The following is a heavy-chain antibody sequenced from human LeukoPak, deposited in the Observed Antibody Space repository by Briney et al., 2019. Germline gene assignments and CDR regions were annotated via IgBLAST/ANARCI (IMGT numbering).Heavy chain of an antibody. J-gene: IGHJ4*02. CDR3: AKIVGGIDY. Sequence: PGGSLRLSCAASGFTFSNFGMHWVRQAPGKGLEWMAVISYDGSTKYYADSVKGRFTISRDNSKNTLYLQMDSLRAEDTAVYYCAKIVGGIDYWGQGTLVTVSS. D-gene: IGHD1-26*01. V-gene: IGHV3-30*18. CDR2: ISYDGSTK. CDR1: GFTFSNFG.